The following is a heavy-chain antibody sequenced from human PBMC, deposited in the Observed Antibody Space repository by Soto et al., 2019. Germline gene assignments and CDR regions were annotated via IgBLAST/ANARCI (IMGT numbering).Heavy chain of an antibody. V-gene: IGHV3-15*01. J-gene: IGHJ6*02. CDR2: IKSKTDGGTT. CDR3: TTDQAILTGYYTPPYYGMDV. D-gene: IGHD3-9*01. CDR1: GFTFSNAW. Sequence: LRLSCAASGFTFSNAWMSWVRQAPGKGLEWVGRIKSKTDGGTTDYAAPVKGRFTISRDDSKNTLYLQMNSLKTEDTAVYYCTTDQAILTGYYTPPYYGMDVWGQGTTVTVSS.